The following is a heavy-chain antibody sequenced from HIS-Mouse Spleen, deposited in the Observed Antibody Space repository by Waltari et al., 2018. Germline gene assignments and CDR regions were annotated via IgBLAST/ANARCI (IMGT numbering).Heavy chain of an antibody. CDR2: IYYSGST. Sequence: QLQLQESGPGLVKPSETLSLTCTVSCGSISSSSYCWGWIRQPPGKGLEWIGSIYYSGSTYYNPSLKSRVTISVDTSKNQFSLKLSSVTAADTAVYYCAREIPYSSSWYDWYFDLWGRGTLVTVSS. CDR3: AREIPYSSSWYDWYFDL. CDR1: CGSISSSSYC. J-gene: IGHJ2*01. V-gene: IGHV4-39*07. D-gene: IGHD6-13*01.